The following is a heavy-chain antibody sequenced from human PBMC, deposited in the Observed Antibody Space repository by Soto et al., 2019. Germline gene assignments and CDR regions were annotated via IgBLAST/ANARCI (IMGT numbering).Heavy chain of an antibody. J-gene: IGHJ4*02. Sequence: SVKVSCKASGYTFTSYAMHWVRQAPGQGLEWMGGIIPIFGTANYAQKFQGRVTITADESTSTAYMELSSLRSEDTAVYYCARDGKDNTLTTVTPLDYWGQGTLVTVSS. CDR1: GYTFTSYA. CDR2: IIPIFGTA. CDR3: ARDGKDNTLTTVTPLDY. V-gene: IGHV1-69*13. D-gene: IGHD4-17*01.